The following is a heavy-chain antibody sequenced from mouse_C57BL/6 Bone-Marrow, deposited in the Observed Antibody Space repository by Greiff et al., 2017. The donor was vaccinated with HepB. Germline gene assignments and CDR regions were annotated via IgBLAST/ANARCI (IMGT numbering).Heavy chain of an antibody. J-gene: IGHJ3*01. CDR3: ASPAYDYDGAWFAY. CDR2: IRNKANGYTT. CDR1: GFTFTDYY. V-gene: IGHV7-3*01. Sequence: DVKLVESGGGLVQPGGSQSLSCAASGFTFTDYYMSWVRQPPGKALEWLGFIRNKANGYTTEYSASVKGRFTISRDNSQRILYLQMNALRAEASATYYCASPAYDYDGAWFAYWGQGTLVTVSA. D-gene: IGHD2-4*01.